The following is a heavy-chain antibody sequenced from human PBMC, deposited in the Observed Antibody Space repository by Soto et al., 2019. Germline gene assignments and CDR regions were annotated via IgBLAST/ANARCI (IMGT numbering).Heavy chain of an antibody. Sequence: GGSLRLSCSASGFTFSSYAMHWVRQAPGKGLEYVSAISSNGGSTYYADSVKGRFTISRDNSKNTLYLQMGSLRAEDTAVYYCVKNQFSDSSGYPYLAFDYWGQGTLVTVSS. CDR1: GFTFSSYA. V-gene: IGHV3-64D*08. CDR2: ISSNGGST. CDR3: VKNQFSDSSGYPYLAFDY. J-gene: IGHJ4*02. D-gene: IGHD3-22*01.